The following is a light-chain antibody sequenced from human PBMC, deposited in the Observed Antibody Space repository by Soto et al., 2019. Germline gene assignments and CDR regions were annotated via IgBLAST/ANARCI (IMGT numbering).Light chain of an antibody. V-gene: IGKV4-1*01. CDR1: QSVLSSSNNKNY. Sequence: DIGMTQSPDSLAVSLGERATINCKSSQSVLSSSNNKNYFAWYQQKPGQPPKVLIYWASTRESGVPDRFSGSGSGTDFTLTISSLQSEDFVVYFCQQYNDWPTFGQATKVDI. CDR2: WAS. CDR3: QQYNDWPT. J-gene: IGKJ1*01.